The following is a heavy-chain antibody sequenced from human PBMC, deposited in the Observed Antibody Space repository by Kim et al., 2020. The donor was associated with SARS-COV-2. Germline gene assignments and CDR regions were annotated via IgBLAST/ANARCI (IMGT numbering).Heavy chain of an antibody. Sequence: SETLSLTCAVYGGSFSGYYWSWIRQPPGKGLEWIGEINHSGSTNYNPSLKSRVTISVDTSKNQFSLKLSSVTAADTAVYYCARGPWNSSGGYYYYGMDVWGQGTTVTVSS. CDR1: GGSFSGYY. CDR3: ARGPWNSSGGYYYYGMDV. J-gene: IGHJ6*02. D-gene: IGHD3-22*01. V-gene: IGHV4-34*01. CDR2: INHSGST.